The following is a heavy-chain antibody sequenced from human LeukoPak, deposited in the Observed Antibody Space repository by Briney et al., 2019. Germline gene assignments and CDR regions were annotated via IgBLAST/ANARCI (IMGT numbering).Heavy chain of an antibody. Sequence: PSETLSLTCTVSGGSISSSSYYWGWIRQPPGKGLEWIGSIYYSGSTYYNPSLKSRVTISVDTSKNQFSLKLSSVTAADTAVYYCARPNPTTTPYDSPFDYWGQGTLVTVSS. CDR1: GGSISSSSYY. J-gene: IGHJ4*02. V-gene: IGHV4-39*01. CDR3: ARPNPTTTPYDSPFDY. CDR2: IYYSGST. D-gene: IGHD3-3*01.